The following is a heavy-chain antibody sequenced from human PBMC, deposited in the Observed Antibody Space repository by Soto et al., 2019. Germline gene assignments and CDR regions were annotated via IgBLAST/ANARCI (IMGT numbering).Heavy chain of an antibody. CDR3: ARSPRGSAPEDF. Sequence: EVQLVESGGGLVQPGGSLRLSCAASGFTFIDHSMDWVRQAPGKVLGWVGRSCDKADSYTKHYGASVRGRFTISRDVSKNSLYLQMDSPKTEDTAVYFCARSPRGSAPEDFWGQGTLVTVSP. J-gene: IGHJ4*02. V-gene: IGHV3-72*01. CDR1: GFTFIDHS. D-gene: IGHD3-10*01. CDR2: SCDKADSYTK.